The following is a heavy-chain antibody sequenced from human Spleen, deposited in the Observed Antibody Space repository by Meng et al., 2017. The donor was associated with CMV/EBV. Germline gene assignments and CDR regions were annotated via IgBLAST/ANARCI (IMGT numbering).Heavy chain of an antibody. J-gene: IGHJ6*02. CDR1: GFTFDDYG. CDR3: ARIVGATMAGYYYNYYGMDV. Sequence: GGSLRLSCAASGFTFDDYGMSWVRQAPGKGLEWVSGINWNGISIGYAGSVKGRFTISRDNAKNSLYLEMNSLRAEDTAVYYCARIVGATMAGYYYNYYGMDVWGQGTTVTVSS. CDR2: INWNGISI. V-gene: IGHV3-20*04. D-gene: IGHD1-26*01.